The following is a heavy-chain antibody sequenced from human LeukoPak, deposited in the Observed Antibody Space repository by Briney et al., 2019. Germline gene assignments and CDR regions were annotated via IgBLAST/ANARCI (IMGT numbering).Heavy chain of an antibody. D-gene: IGHD3-22*01. CDR2: IYSGGST. CDR1: GFTVSSNY. Sequence: PGGSLRLSCAASGFTVSSNYMSWVRQAPGKGLEWVSVIYSGGSTYYADSVKGRFTISRDNSKNTLYLQMNSLRAEDTAVYYCARDRGSGYYPGAFDIWGQGTMVTVSS. J-gene: IGHJ3*02. CDR3: ARDRGSGYYPGAFDI. V-gene: IGHV3-66*01.